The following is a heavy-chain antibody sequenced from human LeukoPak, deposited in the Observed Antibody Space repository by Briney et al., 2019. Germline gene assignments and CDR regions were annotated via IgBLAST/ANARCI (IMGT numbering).Heavy chain of an antibody. Sequence: GGSLRLSCGASGFSFSSYWMHWVRQAPGKGLMWVSRVNNDGSSTTYADSVEGRFTISRDNARNTLYLQMNSLRAEDTAVYYCARSSYQYYFDYWGQGTLVTVSS. V-gene: IGHV3-74*01. J-gene: IGHJ4*02. D-gene: IGHD6-19*01. CDR1: GFSFSSYW. CDR3: ARSSYQYYFDY. CDR2: VNNDGSST.